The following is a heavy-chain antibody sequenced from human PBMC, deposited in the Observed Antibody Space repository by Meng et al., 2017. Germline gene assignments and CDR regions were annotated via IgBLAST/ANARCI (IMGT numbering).Heavy chain of an antibody. V-gene: IGHV4-31*02. J-gene: IGHJ2*01. Sequence: GAGLANPHQPYPPPQPSLVCPTRLGCYSCSGLRQHRGKSLDWIGYIYIVGTTYYNPSLKSRVSISVDTSKNQFSLKLSAVTAADTAVYYCARATLLNGSGSYYNWDWYFDLWGRGTLVTVSS. CDR3: ARATLLNGSGSYYNWDWYFDL. CDR2: IYIVGTT. CDR1: VCPTRLGCYS. D-gene: IGHD3-10*01.